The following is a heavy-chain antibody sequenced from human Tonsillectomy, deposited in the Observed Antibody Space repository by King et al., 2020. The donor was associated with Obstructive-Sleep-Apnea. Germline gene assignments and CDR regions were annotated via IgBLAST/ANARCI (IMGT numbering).Heavy chain of an antibody. J-gene: IGHJ4*02. CDR3: ARPPRIAAASYYYFDY. V-gene: IGHV3-30-3*01. CDR1: GFTFSSYA. CDR2: ISYDGSNK. D-gene: IGHD6-13*01. Sequence: VQLVESGGGVVQPGRSLRLSCAASGFTFSSYAMHWVRQAPGKGLEWVAVISYDGSNKYYADSVKGRFTISRDNSKNTLYLQMNSLRAEDTAVYYCARPPRIAAASYYYFDYWGQGTLVTVSS.